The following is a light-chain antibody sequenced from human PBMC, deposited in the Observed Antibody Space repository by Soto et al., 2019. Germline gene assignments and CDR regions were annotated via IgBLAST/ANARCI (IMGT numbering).Light chain of an antibody. CDR2: KVS. Sequence: DIVMTQTPLSSPVTLGQAASISCRSSQSLVHNDGNTYLSWFHQRPGQPPRLLIYKVSDRFSGVPDRYSGSGAGTDFTLTITRVDAEAVGVHYCMQATQSTCTFGQGTKVEIK. V-gene: IGKV2-24*01. CDR3: MQATQSTCT. J-gene: IGKJ1*01. CDR1: QSLVHNDGNTY.